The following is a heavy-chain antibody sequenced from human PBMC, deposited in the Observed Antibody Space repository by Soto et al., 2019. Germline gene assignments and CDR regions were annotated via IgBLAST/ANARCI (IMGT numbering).Heavy chain of an antibody. CDR1: GFTFSSYA. Sequence: GGSLRLSCAASGFTFSSYAMSWVRQAPGKGLEWVSAISGSGGSTYYADSVKGRFTISRDNSKNTLYLQMNSLRAEDTAVYYCAKDGDPLNYDYIWGSSPHNWFDPWGQGTLVTVSS. CDR2: ISGSGGST. D-gene: IGHD3-16*01. J-gene: IGHJ5*02. V-gene: IGHV3-23*01. CDR3: AKDGDPLNYDYIWGSSPHNWFDP.